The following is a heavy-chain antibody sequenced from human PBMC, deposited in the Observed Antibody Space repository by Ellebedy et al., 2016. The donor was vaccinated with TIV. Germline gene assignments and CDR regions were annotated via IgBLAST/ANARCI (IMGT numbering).Heavy chain of an antibody. Sequence: MPSETLSLTCTVSGGSISSYYWSWIRQPPGKGLEWIGYIYYSGSTNYNPSLKSRVTISVDTSKNQFSLKLSSVTAADTAAYYCARLTGYPPYWGQGTLVTVSS. CDR1: GGSISSYY. CDR3: ARLTGYPPY. V-gene: IGHV4-59*08. CDR2: IYYSGST. J-gene: IGHJ4*02. D-gene: IGHD3-9*01.